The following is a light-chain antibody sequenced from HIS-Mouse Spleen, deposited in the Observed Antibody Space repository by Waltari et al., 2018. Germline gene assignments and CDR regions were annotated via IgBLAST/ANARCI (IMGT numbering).Light chain of an antibody. Sequence: QSALTQPPSASGSPGQSVTISCTGTSSDVGGYNYVSWYQQHPGKAPKLMISEVSNRPSGVPDRVSGAKSGNTASLTVSGLQAEDEADYYCSSYAGSNNLVFGGGTKLTVL. CDR3: SSYAGSNNLV. V-gene: IGLV2-8*01. CDR2: EVS. J-gene: IGLJ3*02. CDR1: SSDVGGYNY.